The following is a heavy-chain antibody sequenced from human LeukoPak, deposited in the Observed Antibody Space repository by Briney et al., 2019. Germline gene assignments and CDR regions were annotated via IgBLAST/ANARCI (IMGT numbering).Heavy chain of an antibody. D-gene: IGHD2-15*01. J-gene: IGHJ3*01. CDR2: IYSSGIT. V-gene: IGHV4-4*07. CDR1: GGSIRDYY. CDR3: GRQVEGAFDL. Sequence: SSETLSLTCTVSGGSIRDYYWNWIRQPAGKGLEWIGRIYSSGITDYNPSLKSRVTMSVDTSKNQVSLKLSSVTAADTAFYYGGRQVEGAFDLWGQGTMVTVSS.